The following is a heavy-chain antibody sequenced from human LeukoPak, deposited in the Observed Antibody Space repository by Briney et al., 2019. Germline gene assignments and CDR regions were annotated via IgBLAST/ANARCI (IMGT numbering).Heavy chain of an antibody. Sequence: GGSLRLSCAASGFIFSDYYMSWIRQAPGKGLEWISYISSSSSYTNYVDSVKGRFTISRDNAKNSLYLQMNSLRAEDTAAYYCAGAVSVSSYYFDCWGQGTLVTVSS. CDR1: GFIFSDYY. CDR2: ISSSSSYT. CDR3: AGAVSVSSYYFDC. D-gene: IGHD5/OR15-5a*01. J-gene: IGHJ4*02. V-gene: IGHV3-11*05.